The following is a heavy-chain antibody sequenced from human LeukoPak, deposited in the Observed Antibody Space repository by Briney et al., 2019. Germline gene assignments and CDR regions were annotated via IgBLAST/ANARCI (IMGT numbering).Heavy chain of an antibody. D-gene: IGHD2-2*02. Sequence: ASVKVSCKASGYTFTSYGISWVRQAPGQGLEWMGWISAYNGNTNYAQKLQGRVTMTTDTPTSTAYMELRSLRSDDTAVYYCARSRGPYCSSTSCYSVDIVATDYHYWGQGTLVTVSS. V-gene: IGHV1-18*01. CDR2: ISAYNGNT. CDR1: GYTFTSYG. CDR3: ARSRGPYCSSTSCYSVDIVATDYHY. J-gene: IGHJ4*02.